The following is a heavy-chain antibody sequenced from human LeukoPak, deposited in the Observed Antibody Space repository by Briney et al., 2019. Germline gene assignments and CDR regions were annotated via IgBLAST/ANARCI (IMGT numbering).Heavy chain of an antibody. CDR2: INPAGGST. CDR3: ARGRGVQDSHTYDYFDY. V-gene: IGHV1-46*01. J-gene: IGHJ4*02. CDR1: GYTFTSYY. D-gene: IGHD2/OR15-2a*01. Sequence: GASVKVSCKASGYTFTSYYIHWVRQAPGQGLEWMGIINPAGGSTTYAQKFQGSRLTLTRDTSTSTVYMELSSLRSEDTAVYYCARGRGVQDSHTYDYFDYWGQGSLVTVSS.